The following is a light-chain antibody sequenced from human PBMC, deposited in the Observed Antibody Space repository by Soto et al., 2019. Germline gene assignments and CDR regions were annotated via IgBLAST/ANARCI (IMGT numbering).Light chain of an antibody. CDR2: GAS. CDR3: QQNGSSPPIT. V-gene: IGKV3-20*01. CDR1: QYLSSNY. Sequence: EIVLTQSPGTLSLSPGERATLSCRASQYLSSNYLAWYQQKPGQAPRLLIYGASSRATGIPDRFSGSGSGTDFTLNVSRLEPEDFGVYYFQQNGSSPPITFGQGTRLEIK. J-gene: IGKJ5*01.